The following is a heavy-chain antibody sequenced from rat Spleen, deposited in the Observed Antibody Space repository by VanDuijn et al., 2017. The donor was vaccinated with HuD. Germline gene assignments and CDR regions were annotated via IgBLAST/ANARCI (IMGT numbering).Heavy chain of an antibody. V-gene: IGHV5-29*01. J-gene: IGHJ2*01. Sequence: EVQLVESGGGLVQPGRSLKVSCAASGFTFSNYDMAWVRQAPTKGLEWVASISYDGSSTYYRDSVKGRFTISRDNAKSTLYLQMDSLRSEDTASYYCARLKGLTGRPSYYFDYWGQGVMVTVSS. CDR1: GFTFSNYD. CDR3: ARLKGLTGRPSYYFDY. CDR2: ISYDGSST. D-gene: IGHD5-1*01.